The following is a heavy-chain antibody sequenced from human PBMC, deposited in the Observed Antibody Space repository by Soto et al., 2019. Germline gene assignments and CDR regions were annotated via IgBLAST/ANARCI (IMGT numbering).Heavy chain of an antibody. V-gene: IGHV3-33*01. CDR3: ARVQLAPWGGYGMDV. D-gene: IGHD6-13*01. J-gene: IGHJ6*02. Sequence: QVQLVESGGGVVQPGRSLRLSCAASGFTFSSYGMHWVRQAPGKGLEWVAVIWYDGSNKYYADSVKGRFTISRDNSKNTLYLQMNSLRAEDTAVYYCARVQLAPWGGYGMDVWGQGTTVTVSS. CDR2: IWYDGSNK. CDR1: GFTFSSYG.